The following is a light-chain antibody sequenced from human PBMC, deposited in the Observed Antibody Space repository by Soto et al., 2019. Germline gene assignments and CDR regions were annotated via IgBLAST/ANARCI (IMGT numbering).Light chain of an antibody. Sequence: DIQMTQSPSTLSASVGDSVTITCRASQSINNWLAWYQQKRGKAPKLLIYEASTLESVVPSRFSGSGSGTEFTLTISSLQPDDFGTYYCQQYNSYWYTFGQGTKLEIK. CDR3: QQYNSYWYT. CDR2: EAS. J-gene: IGKJ2*01. V-gene: IGKV1-5*03. CDR1: QSINNW.